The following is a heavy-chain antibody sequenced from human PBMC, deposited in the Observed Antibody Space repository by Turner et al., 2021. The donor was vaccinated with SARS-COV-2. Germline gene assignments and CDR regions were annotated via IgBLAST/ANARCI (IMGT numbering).Heavy chain of an antibody. V-gene: IGHV3-30*04. CDR1: GFTFSSYT. CDR2: ISYAGNIK. J-gene: IGHJ3*02. Sequence: RLSCAASGFTFSSYTMYWVRQAPGKGLEWVALISYAGNIKQYADSVKGRLTISRDKSKNTVYLQMNSLGAEDTAVYYCASATRGGTYYYSAFDIWGQGTMVTVSS. CDR3: ASATRGGTYYYSAFDI. D-gene: IGHD1-26*01.